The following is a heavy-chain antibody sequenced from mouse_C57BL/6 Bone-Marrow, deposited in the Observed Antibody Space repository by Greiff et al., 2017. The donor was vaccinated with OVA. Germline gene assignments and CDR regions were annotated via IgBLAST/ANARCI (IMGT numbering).Heavy chain of an antibody. CDR3: ARGDGNCRYWYFDV. J-gene: IGHJ1*03. Sequence: EVHLVESGPGLAKPSQTLSLTCSVTGYSITSDYWNWIRKFPGNKLEYMGYISYSGSTYYNPSLKSRISITRDTSKNQYYLQLNSVTTEDTATYYRARGDGNCRYWYFDVWGTGTTVTVSS. D-gene: IGHD2-1*01. V-gene: IGHV3-8*01. CDR2: ISYSGST. CDR1: GYSITSDY.